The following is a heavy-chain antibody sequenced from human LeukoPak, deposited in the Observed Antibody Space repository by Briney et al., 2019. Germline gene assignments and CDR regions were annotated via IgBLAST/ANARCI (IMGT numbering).Heavy chain of an antibody. Sequence: PGGSLRLSCAASGFDFSKYEMNWVRQAPGKGLEWIAYISVRAGTIYYGDSAEGRFTIPRDDAKNPLYLQMNSLRVEDTALYYCARVQRELMWYYFDYWGQGTLVTVSS. CDR1: GFDFSKYE. J-gene: IGHJ4*02. D-gene: IGHD1-1*01. CDR2: ISVRAGTI. V-gene: IGHV3-48*03. CDR3: ARVQRELMWYYFDY.